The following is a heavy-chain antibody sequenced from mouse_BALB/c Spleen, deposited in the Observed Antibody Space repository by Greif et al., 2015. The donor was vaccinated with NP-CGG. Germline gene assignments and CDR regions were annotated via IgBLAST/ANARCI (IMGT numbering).Heavy chain of an antibody. J-gene: IGHJ1*01. V-gene: IGHV1-7*01. CDR1: GYTFTSYW. D-gene: IGHD1-3*01. CDR3: ARKLGWYFDV. Sequence: QVQLKESGAELAKPGASVKMSCKASGYTFTSYWMHWVKQRPGQGLEWIGYINPSTGYTEYNQKFKDKDTLTADKSSSTAYMQLSSLTSEDSAVYYCARKLGWYFDVWGAGTTVTVSS. CDR2: INPSTGYT.